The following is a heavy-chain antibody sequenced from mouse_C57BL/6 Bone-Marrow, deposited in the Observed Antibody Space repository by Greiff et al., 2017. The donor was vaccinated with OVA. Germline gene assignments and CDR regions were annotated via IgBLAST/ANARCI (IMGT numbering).Heavy chain of an antibody. V-gene: IGHV1-81*01. Sequence: SGAELARPGASVKLSCKASGYTFTSYGISWVKQSTGQGLEWIGEIYPRSGNTYYNEKFKGKATLTADKSSSTAYMELRSLTSEDSAVYFCARRPYYYGSSHYAMDYWGQGTSVTVSS. CDR3: ARRPYYYGSSHYAMDY. J-gene: IGHJ4*01. CDR1: GYTFTSYG. D-gene: IGHD1-1*01. CDR2: IYPRSGNT.